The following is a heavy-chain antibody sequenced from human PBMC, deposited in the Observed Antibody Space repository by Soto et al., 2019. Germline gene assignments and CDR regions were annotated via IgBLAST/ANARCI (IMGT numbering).Heavy chain of an antibody. Sequence: GGSLRLSRAASGFTLRSYWMHWVRQAPGGGLVWVSRIDGSGSNTFYADSVKGRFTISRDNAKNTLYLQMNNLSPEDTAVYYCARNLNGYGNWDYWGHGNLVTVSS. CDR3: ARNLNGYGNWDY. D-gene: IGHD1-1*01. V-gene: IGHV3-74*01. CDR2: IDGSGSNT. J-gene: IGHJ4*01. CDR1: GFTLRSYW.